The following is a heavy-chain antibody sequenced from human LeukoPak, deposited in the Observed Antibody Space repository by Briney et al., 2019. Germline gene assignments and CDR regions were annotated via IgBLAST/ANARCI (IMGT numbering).Heavy chain of an antibody. V-gene: IGHV3-30*02. CDR2: IRYDGNNK. D-gene: IGHD2-15*01. CDR1: GFTFSTYG. J-gene: IGHJ4*02. CDR3: AKDQERFCSGGSCYASDN. Sequence: GGSLRLSCEASGFTFSTYGMHWVRQAPGKGLEWVAFIRYDGNNKYYADSVKGRFTISRDNSKNTLYLQMNSLRTEDTAVYYCAKDQERFCSGGSCYASDNWGQGTLVTVSS.